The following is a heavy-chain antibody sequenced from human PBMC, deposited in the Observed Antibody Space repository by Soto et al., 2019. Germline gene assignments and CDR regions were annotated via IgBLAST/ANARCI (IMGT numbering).Heavy chain of an antibody. J-gene: IGHJ5*02. CDR3: ARGFPVVVTAIRWFDP. CDR1: GFTFSSYS. CDR2: ISSSSSYI. D-gene: IGHD2-21*02. Sequence: EVQLVESGGGLVKPGGSLRLSCAASGFTFSSYSMNWVRQAPGKGLEWVSSISSSSSYIYYADSVKGRFTISRDNAKNSLYLQMNSLRAEDTAVYYCARGFPVVVTAIRWFDPWGQGTLVTVSS. V-gene: IGHV3-21*01.